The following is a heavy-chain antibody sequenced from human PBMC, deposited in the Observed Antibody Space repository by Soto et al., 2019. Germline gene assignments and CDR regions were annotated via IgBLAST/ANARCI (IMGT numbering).Heavy chain of an antibody. J-gene: IGHJ6*02. Sequence: GGSLRLSCAASGFTFSSYGMHWVRQAPGKGLEWVAVIWYDGSNKYYADSVKGRFTISRDNSKNTLYLQMNSLRAEDTAVYYCAREDGSLGDYYYYGMDVWGQGTTVTVSS. CDR2: IWYDGSNK. V-gene: IGHV3-33*01. CDR1: GFTFSSYG. D-gene: IGHD1-26*01. CDR3: AREDGSLGDYYYYGMDV.